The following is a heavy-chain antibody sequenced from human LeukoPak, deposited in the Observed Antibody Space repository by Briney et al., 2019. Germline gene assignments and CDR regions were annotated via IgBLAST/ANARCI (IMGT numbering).Heavy chain of an antibody. D-gene: IGHD3-10*01. CDR3: ARGSLDYYGYYFDY. CDR1: GGTFSSYA. J-gene: IGHJ4*02. Sequence: ASVKVSCKASGGTFSSYAISWVRQAPGQGLEWMGGIIPIFGTANYAQKFQGRVTITADESTSTAYMELSSLRSEGTAVYYCARGSLDYYGYYFDYWGQGTLVTVSS. V-gene: IGHV1-69*01. CDR2: IIPIFGTA.